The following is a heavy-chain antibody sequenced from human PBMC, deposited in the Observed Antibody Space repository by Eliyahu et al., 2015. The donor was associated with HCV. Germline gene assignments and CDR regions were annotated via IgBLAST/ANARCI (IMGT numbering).Heavy chain of an antibody. CDR3: AKDWDSSGWYYFDY. Sequence: QVQLVESGGGVVQPGRSLRLSCAASXFXFXSYGMHWXRQAPGKGLEGVAVISHDGSNKYYADSVKGRFTISRDNSKNTLYLQMNSLRAEDTAVYYYAKDWDSSGWYYFDYWGQGTLVTVSS. V-gene: IGHV3-30*18. J-gene: IGHJ4*02. D-gene: IGHD6-19*01. CDR2: ISHDGSNK. CDR1: XFXFXSYG.